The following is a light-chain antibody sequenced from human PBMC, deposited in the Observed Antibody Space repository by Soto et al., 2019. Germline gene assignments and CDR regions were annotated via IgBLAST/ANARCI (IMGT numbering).Light chain of an antibody. CDR1: SSDVGGYNY. Sequence: QSALTQPASVXGXXXXXXXISCTGTSSDVGGYNYVSWYQQHPGKAPKLMIYEVSNRPSGVSNRFSGSKSGNTASLTISGLQAEDEADYYCSSYTSNSTHVVFGGGTKLTVL. CDR3: SSYTSNSTHVV. CDR2: EVS. V-gene: IGLV2-14*01. J-gene: IGLJ2*01.